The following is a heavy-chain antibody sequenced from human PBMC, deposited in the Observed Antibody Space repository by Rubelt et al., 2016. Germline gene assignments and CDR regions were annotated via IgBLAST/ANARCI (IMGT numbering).Heavy chain of an antibody. J-gene: IGHJ5*02. D-gene: IGHD3-3*01. CDR2: ISAYNGNT. CDR3: ARSARYDFEDNWFDP. CDR1: GYTFTSYG. Sequence: QVQLVQSGAEVKKPGASVKVSCKASGYTFTSYGISWVRQAPGQGLEWMGWISAYNGNTNYAQKLQGIVTMTTDTSTSTAYMALRSLRSDDTAVYYWARSARYDFEDNWFDPWGQGTLVTVSS. V-gene: IGHV1-18*01.